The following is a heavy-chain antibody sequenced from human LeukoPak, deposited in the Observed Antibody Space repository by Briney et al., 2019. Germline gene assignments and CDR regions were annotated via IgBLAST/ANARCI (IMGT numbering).Heavy chain of an antibody. CDR2: IYYNGGT. Sequence: SETLSLTCTVSGGSISSYYWSWIRQPPGKRLEWIGYIYYNGGTNYSPSLKSRAAISLDTSRNQFTLKLSSATAADTAVYYCARHGDPPGNPRHFDFWGQGALVTVSS. V-gene: IGHV4-59*08. CDR3: ARHGDPPGNPRHFDF. CDR1: GGSISSYY. J-gene: IGHJ4*02. D-gene: IGHD4-17*01.